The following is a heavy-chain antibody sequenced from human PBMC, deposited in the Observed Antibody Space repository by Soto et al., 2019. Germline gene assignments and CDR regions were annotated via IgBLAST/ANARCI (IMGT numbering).Heavy chain of an antibody. CDR3: ARDGVGVTAFWGYLDY. V-gene: IGHV3-33*01. CDR1: GSIFRGYG. D-gene: IGHD2-8*01. J-gene: IGHJ4*02. CDR2: IRFDGSNI. Sequence: QVQLVESGGGVVQPGRSLRLSCAASGSIFRGYGMHWIRQAPGKGLEWVAVIRFDGSNINYADSVMGRFTITRDNYKNTQYREMNGLRVEDTAVYYCARDGVGVTAFWGYLDYWGQGTLVTVSS.